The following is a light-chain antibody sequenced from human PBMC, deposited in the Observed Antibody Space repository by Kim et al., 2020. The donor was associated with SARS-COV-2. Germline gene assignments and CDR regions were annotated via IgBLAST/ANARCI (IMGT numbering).Light chain of an antibody. CDR2: GNN. V-gene: IGLV3-19*01. Sequence: SSELTQDPAVPVASGQTVRITCQGDSLRSYYASWYQQKPGQAPVLVSYGNNNRPSGIPDGFSGSSPGNTASWTITGAQAEDEAEYYCNSRDSSGNHLVFG. J-gene: IGLJ2*01. CDR1: SLRSYY. CDR3: NSRDSSGNHLV.